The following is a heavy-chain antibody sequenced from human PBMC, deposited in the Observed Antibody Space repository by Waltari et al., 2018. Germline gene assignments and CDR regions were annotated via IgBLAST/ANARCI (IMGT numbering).Heavy chain of an antibody. CDR3: ARDWRLEYCSGGGCYPNDY. J-gene: IGHJ4*02. D-gene: IGHD2-15*01. CDR2: INHSGST. CDR1: GGSFSGYY. Sequence: QVQLQQWGAGLLKPSETLSLTCAVYGGSFSGYYWSWIRQPPGKGLEWIGEINHSGSTNYNPSLKRRVTISVDTSKNQFSLKLSSVTAADTAVYYCARDWRLEYCSGGGCYPNDYWGQGTLVTVSS. V-gene: IGHV4-34*01.